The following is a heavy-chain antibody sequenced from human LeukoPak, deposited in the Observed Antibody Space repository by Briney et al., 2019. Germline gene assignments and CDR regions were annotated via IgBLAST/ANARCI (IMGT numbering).Heavy chain of an antibody. D-gene: IGHD2-2*01. V-gene: IGHV4-39*01. CDR1: GGSISSSSYY. Sequence: SETLSLTCTVSGGSISSSSYYWGWIRQPPGKGLEWIGSIYYSGSTYYNPSLKSRVTKSVDTSKNQFSLKLSSVTAADTAVYYCANMVVPAATGVFDPWGQGTLVTVSS. J-gene: IGHJ5*02. CDR3: ANMVVPAATGVFDP. CDR2: IYYSGST.